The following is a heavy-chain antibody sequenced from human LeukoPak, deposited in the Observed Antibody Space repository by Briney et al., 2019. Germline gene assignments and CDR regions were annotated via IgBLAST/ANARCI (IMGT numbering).Heavy chain of an antibody. J-gene: IGHJ4*02. CDR3: AKTALTYYYDSSGYYMDPWFDY. V-gene: IGHV3-23*01. CDR2: ITGSGGAT. CDR1: GFTFSTYA. Sequence: GGSLRLSCAASGFTFSTYAVNWVRQAPGKGLEWVSAITGSGGATYYADSVKGRFTISRDNSKNTLYLQMNSLRAEDTAVYYCAKTALTYYYDSSGYYMDPWFDYWGQGTLVTVSS. D-gene: IGHD3-22*01.